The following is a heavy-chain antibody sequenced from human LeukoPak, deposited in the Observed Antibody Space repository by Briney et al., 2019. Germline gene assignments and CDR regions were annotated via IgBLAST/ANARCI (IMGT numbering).Heavy chain of an antibody. D-gene: IGHD6-6*01. Sequence: GGSLRLSCVASGFTFSSYGMTWVRQAPGKGLEWVSAISGSGGSTYYADSVKGRFTISRDNSKNTLYLQMNSLRAEDTAVYYCAKVSRIAASDYWGQGTLVTVSS. CDR1: GFTFSSYG. CDR3: AKVSRIAASDY. V-gene: IGHV3-23*01. CDR2: ISGSGGST. J-gene: IGHJ4*02.